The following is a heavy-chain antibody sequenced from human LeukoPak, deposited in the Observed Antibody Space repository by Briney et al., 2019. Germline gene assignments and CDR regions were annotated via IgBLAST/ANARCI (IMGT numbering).Heavy chain of an antibody. CDR3: ARDQDIVVVPAAMPAAIDY. CDR2: INPNSGGT. V-gene: IGHV1-2*02. D-gene: IGHD2-2*01. J-gene: IGHJ4*02. CDR1: GYTFTGYY. Sequence: ASVKVSCKASGYTFTGYYMHWVRQAPGQGLEWMGWINPNSGGTNYAQKFQGRVTMTRGTSISTAYMELSRLRSDDTAVYYCARDQDIVVVPAAMPAAIDYWGQGTLVTVSS.